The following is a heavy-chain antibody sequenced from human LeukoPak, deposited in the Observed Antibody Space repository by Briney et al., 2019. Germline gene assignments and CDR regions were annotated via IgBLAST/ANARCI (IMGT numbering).Heavy chain of an antibody. D-gene: IGHD1-26*01. V-gene: IGHV3-30-3*01. J-gene: IGHJ3*02. CDR2: ISSDGNTK. CDR1: GFTFSSYA. CDR3: ARRRIVGSTDDAFDI. Sequence: GGSLRLSCTASGFTFSSYAMHWVRQAPGKGLEWAAVISSDGNTKYYADSVEGRFTISRDNSNNTLYLQMNSLGADDTAIYYCARRRIVGSTDDAFDIWGQGTVVTLSS.